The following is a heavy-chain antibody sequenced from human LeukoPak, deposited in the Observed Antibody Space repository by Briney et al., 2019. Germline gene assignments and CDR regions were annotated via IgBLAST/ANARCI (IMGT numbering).Heavy chain of an antibody. V-gene: IGHV1-2*02. CDR3: ARAKRNDYVWGSYFHLSDAFDI. CDR1: GYTFTGYY. Sequence: GASVKVSCKASGYTFTGYYMHWVRQAPGQGLEWMGWINPNSGGTNYAQKFQGRVTMTRDTSISTAYMELSRLRSDDTAVYYCARAKRNDYVWGSYFHLSDAFDIWGQGTMVTVSS. D-gene: IGHD3-16*01. J-gene: IGHJ3*02. CDR2: INPNSGGT.